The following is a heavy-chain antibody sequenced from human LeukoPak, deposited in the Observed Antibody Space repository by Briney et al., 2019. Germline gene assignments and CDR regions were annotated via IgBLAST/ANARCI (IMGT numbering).Heavy chain of an antibody. CDR3: ARHKDIVVVPAAAPMRGWFDP. CDR1: GGSISSSIYY. J-gene: IGHJ5*02. Sequence: PSETLSLTCTVSGGSISSSIYYWGWIRQPPGKGLEWIGSIYYSGSTYYNPSLKSRVTISVDTSKNQFSLKLSSVTAADTAVYYCARHKDIVVVPAAAPMRGWFDPWGQGTLVTVSS. D-gene: IGHD2-2*01. CDR2: IYYSGST. V-gene: IGHV4-39*01.